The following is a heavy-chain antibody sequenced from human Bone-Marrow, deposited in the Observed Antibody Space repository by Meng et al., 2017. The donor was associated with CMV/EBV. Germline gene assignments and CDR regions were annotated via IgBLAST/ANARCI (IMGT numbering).Heavy chain of an antibody. CDR3: AKSGQLKAGDYFDY. Sequence: GGSLRLSCAASGFTFSSYGMHWVRQAPGKGLEWVAFIWYDGSNKYYADSVKGRFTISRDNSKNTLYLQMNSLRAEDTAVYYCAKSGQLKAGDYFDYWGQGTLVTVAS. V-gene: IGHV3-30*02. CDR1: GFTFSSYG. J-gene: IGHJ4*02. CDR2: IWYDGSNK. D-gene: IGHD5-18*01.